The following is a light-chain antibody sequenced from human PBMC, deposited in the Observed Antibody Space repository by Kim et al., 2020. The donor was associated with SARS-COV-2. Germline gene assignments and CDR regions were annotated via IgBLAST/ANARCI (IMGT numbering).Light chain of an antibody. J-gene: IGLJ2*01. CDR2: DNN. CDR1: SSSIENNY. Sequence: GQKVTISCSGSSSSIENNYVSWYQQLPGTAPKLLIYDNNKRPSGIPDRFSGSKSGTSATLGITGLQTGDEADYYCGTWDSSLSAVVFGGGTQLTVL. V-gene: IGLV1-51*01. CDR3: GTWDSSLSAVV.